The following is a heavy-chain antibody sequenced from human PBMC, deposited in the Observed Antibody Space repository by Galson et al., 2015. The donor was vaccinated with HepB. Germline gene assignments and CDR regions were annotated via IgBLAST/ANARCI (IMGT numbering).Heavy chain of an antibody. Sequence: SLRLSCAASGFTFSSYSMNWVRQAPGKGLEWVSYISSSSSTIYYADSVKGRFTISRDNAKNSLYLQMNSLRAEDTAVYYCARGRYFDWLLSGTFDYWGQGTLVTVSS. J-gene: IGHJ4*02. CDR2: ISSSSSTI. CDR3: ARGRYFDWLLSGTFDY. D-gene: IGHD3-9*01. V-gene: IGHV3-48*01. CDR1: GFTFSSYS.